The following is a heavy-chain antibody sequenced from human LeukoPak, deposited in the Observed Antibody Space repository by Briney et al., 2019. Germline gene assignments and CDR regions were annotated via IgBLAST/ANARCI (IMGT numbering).Heavy chain of an antibody. Sequence: PSQTLSLTCTVSGGSISSGGYYWSWIRQHPGKGLEWIGYIYYSGSTYYNPSLKSRVTISVDTSKNQFSLKLSSVTAADTAVYYCARGGDDYGDYGYYFDYWGQGTLVTVSS. D-gene: IGHD4-17*01. CDR1: GGSISSGGYY. CDR2: IYYSGST. V-gene: IGHV4-31*03. CDR3: ARGGDDYGDYGYYFDY. J-gene: IGHJ4*02.